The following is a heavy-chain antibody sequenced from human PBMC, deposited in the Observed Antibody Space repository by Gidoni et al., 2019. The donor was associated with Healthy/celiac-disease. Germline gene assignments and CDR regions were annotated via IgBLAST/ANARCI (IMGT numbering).Heavy chain of an antibody. CDR1: GFTFSDYY. J-gene: IGHJ4*02. Sequence: QVQLVESGGGLVKPGGSLRLSCAASGFTFSDYYMSWLRQAPGKGLEWVSYISSSSSYTNYADSVKGRFTISRDNAKNSLYLQMNSLRAEDTAVYYCARVLRSYGYYYFDYWGQGTLVTVSS. D-gene: IGHD5-18*01. V-gene: IGHV3-11*06. CDR2: ISSSSSYT. CDR3: ARVLRSYGYYYFDY.